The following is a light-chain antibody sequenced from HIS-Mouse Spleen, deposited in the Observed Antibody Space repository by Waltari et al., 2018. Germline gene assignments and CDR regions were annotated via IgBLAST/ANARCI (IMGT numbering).Light chain of an antibody. CDR2: EDS. J-gene: IGLJ2*01. CDR1: ALAKKY. Sequence: SYELTQPPSVPVSPGQTARITCSGAALAKKYAYLYQQKSGQAPVLVIYEDSKRPSGIPERFSGSSSGTMATLTISGAQVEDEADYYCYSTDSSGNHRVFGGGTKLTVL. V-gene: IGLV3-10*01. CDR3: YSTDSSGNHRV.